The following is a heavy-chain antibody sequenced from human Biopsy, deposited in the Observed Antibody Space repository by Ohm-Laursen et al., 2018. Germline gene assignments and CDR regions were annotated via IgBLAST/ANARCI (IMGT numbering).Heavy chain of an antibody. V-gene: IGHV3-33*06. Sequence: SLRLSCAASGFTFTSYAMHWVRQAPGKGLEWVAAIWYDGSNKNYADSVKGRFTISRDNSKNTLYLQMNSLRGEDTAVYYCAKCMTGGSNYYFHHCGQGTLVTVSS. J-gene: IGHJ4*02. CDR2: IWYDGSNK. CDR1: GFTFTSYA. D-gene: IGHD2-8*01. CDR3: AKCMTGGSNYYFHH.